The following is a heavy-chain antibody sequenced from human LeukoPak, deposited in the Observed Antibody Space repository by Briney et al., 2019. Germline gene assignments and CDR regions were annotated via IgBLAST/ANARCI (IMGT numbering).Heavy chain of an antibody. J-gene: IGHJ3*02. CDR2: ISSSANTI. CDR1: RFTFSDYY. Sequence: KPGGSLRLSCAASRFTFSDYYMNWIRQAPGKGLEWVSYISSSANTIFYADSVKGRFTISRDNAKNSLYLQMNSLRVEDTAVYYCAKGMYRGHSDAFDIWGQGTMVTVSS. V-gene: IGHV3-11*01. D-gene: IGHD2-2*01. CDR3: AKGMYRGHSDAFDI.